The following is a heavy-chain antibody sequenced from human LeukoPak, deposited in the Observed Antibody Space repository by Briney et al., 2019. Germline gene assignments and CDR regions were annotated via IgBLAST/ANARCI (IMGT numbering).Heavy chain of an antibody. Sequence: ASVKVSCKASGYMFTGYYMHWVRQAPGQGLEWMGWINPNSGGTNYAQKFQGRVTLTRDTSISTAYMDLSSLRSDDTALYYCARDSVDGSGTYYNDSPDYWGQGTLVTVSS. CDR2: INPNSGGT. J-gene: IGHJ4*02. D-gene: IGHD3-10*01. CDR3: ARDSVDGSGTYYNDSPDY. V-gene: IGHV1-2*02. CDR1: GYMFTGYY.